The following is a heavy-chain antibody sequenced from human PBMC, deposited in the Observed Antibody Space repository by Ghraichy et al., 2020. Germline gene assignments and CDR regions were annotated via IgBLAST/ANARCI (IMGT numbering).Heavy chain of an antibody. CDR1: GFTFSSYG. J-gene: IGHJ6*02. CDR3: ANILYDFWSGYYGGYYYYGMDV. V-gene: IGHV3-30*18. Sequence: GGSLRLSCAASGFTFSSYGMHWVRQAPGKGLEWVAVISYDGSNKYYADSVTGRFTISRDNSKNTLYLQMHSLRAEDTAVYYCANILYDFWSGYYGGYYYYGMDVWGQGTTVTFSS. D-gene: IGHD3-3*01. CDR2: ISYDGSNK.